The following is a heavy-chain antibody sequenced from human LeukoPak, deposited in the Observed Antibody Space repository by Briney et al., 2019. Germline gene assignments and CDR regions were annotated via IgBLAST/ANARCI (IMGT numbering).Heavy chain of an antibody. CDR2: IYYSGST. CDR1: GGSISSYC. D-gene: IGHD3-3*01. CDR3: ARVRILGVVIFDY. Sequence: PSETLSLTCTVSGGSISSYCWSWIRQPPGKGLEWIGYIYYSGSTNYNPSLKSRVTISVDTSKNQFSLKLTSVTAADTAVYYCARVRILGVVIFDYWGQGTLVTVSS. J-gene: IGHJ4*02. V-gene: IGHV4-59*01.